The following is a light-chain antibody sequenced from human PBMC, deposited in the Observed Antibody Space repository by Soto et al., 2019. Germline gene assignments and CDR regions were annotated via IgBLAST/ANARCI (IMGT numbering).Light chain of an antibody. CDR2: KIS. V-gene: IGKV2-24*01. CDR3: RQSSQFPLT. CDR1: QSLVHSDGNTY. J-gene: IGKJ4*01. Sequence: EIVLTQTPISSAVTLGQPASISCRSRQSLVHSDGNTYLSWLHLGPGQPPRLLIYKISERFSGVPDRFSGSGAGTDFTLNIRRVEAADLGTYYCRQSSQFPLTFGGGTKVEI.